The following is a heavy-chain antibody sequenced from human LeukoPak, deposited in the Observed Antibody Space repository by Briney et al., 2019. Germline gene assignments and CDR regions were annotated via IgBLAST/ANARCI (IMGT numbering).Heavy chain of an antibody. Sequence: GRSLRLSCAASGFTFSRYAMHWVRQATGKGLEWAAVTSYDGSNEYYADSVKGRLTISRDNSKNTLYLQMNSLRPEDTAVYYCARDDGTAGYTRGNFEYWGQGTLVTVSS. CDR3: ARDDGTAGYTRGNFEY. CDR1: GFTFSRYA. CDR2: TSYDGSNE. J-gene: IGHJ4*02. V-gene: IGHV3-30-3*01. D-gene: IGHD1-1*01.